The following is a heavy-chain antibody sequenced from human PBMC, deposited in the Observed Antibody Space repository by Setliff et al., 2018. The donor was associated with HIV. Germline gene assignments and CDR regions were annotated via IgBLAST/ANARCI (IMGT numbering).Heavy chain of an antibody. Sequence: GESLKISCGTSGFIFSNYWMNWVRQAPGKGLEWVANIRQDGSEEYYAHSLRGRFTISRDNAQNSLYLQMSGLRAEDTAVYFCARDVAATGALDYWGQGTLVTVS. CDR3: ARDVAATGALDY. CDR1: GFIFSNYW. J-gene: IGHJ4*02. D-gene: IGHD6-13*01. CDR2: IRQDGSEE. V-gene: IGHV3-7*01.